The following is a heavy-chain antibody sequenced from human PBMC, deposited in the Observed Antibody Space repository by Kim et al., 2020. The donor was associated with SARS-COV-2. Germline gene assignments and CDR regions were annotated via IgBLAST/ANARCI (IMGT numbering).Heavy chain of an antibody. Sequence: GESLKISCAASGFTFSSYGMHWVRQAPGKGLEWVAVISYDGSNKYYADSVKGRFTISRDNSKNTLYLQMNSLRAEDTAVYYCAKEGGSYYPYFDYWGQGTLVTVSS. CDR1: GFTFSSYG. CDR3: AKEGGSYYPYFDY. CDR2: ISYDGSNK. D-gene: IGHD1-26*01. J-gene: IGHJ4*02. V-gene: IGHV3-30*18.